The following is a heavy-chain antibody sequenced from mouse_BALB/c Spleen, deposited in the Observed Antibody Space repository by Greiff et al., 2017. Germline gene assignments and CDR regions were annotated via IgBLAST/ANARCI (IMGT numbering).Heavy chain of an antibody. Sequence: VHVKQSGPELVKPGASVKIPCKASGYTFTDYNMDWVKQSHGKSLEWIGDINPNNGGTIYNQKFKGKATLTVDKSSSTAYMELRSLTSEDTAVYYCARETTATSFAYWGQGTLVTVSA. CDR3: ARETTATSFAY. D-gene: IGHD1-2*01. CDR1: GYTFTDYN. J-gene: IGHJ3*01. V-gene: IGHV1-18*01. CDR2: INPNNGGT.